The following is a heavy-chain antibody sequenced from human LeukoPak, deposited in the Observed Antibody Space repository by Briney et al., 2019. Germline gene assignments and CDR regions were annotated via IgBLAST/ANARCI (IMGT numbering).Heavy chain of an antibody. CDR2: ISYDGSNK. CDR3: ARYESYIVVVPAAIGRFDY. D-gene: IGHD2-2*01. V-gene: IGHV3-30-3*01. J-gene: IGHJ4*02. CDR1: GFTFSSYA. Sequence: PGGSLRLSCAASGFTFSSYAMHWVRQAPGKGLEWVAVISYDGSNKYYADSVKGRFTISRDNSKNTLYLQMNSLRAEDTAVYYCARYESYIVVVPAAIGRFDYWGQGTLVTVSS.